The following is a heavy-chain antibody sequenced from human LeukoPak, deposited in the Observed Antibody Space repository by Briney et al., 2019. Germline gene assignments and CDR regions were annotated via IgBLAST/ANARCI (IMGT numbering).Heavy chain of an antibody. Sequence: SETLSLTCAVYGGSFSGYYWSWIRQPPGKGLEWIGEINHSGSTNYNPSLKSRVTISVDTSKNQCSLKLSSVTAADTAVYYCARGLRPKYSSSWNDYWYFDLWGRGTLVTVSS. CDR1: GGSFSGYY. CDR2: INHSGST. D-gene: IGHD6-13*01. J-gene: IGHJ2*01. V-gene: IGHV4-34*01. CDR3: ARGLRPKYSSSWNDYWYFDL.